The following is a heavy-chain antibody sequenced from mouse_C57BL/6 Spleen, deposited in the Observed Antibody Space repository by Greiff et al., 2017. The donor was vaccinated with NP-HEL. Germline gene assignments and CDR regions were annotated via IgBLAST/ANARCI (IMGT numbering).Heavy chain of an antibody. CDR2: INPNNGGT. Sequence: EVQLQQSGPELVKPGASVKISCKASGYTFTDYYMNWVKQSHGKSLEWIGDINPNNGGTSYNQKFKGKATLTVDKSSSTAYMELRSLTSEDSAVYYCASRGWLLGSDVWGTGTTVTVSS. V-gene: IGHV1-26*01. CDR3: ASRGWLLGSDV. J-gene: IGHJ1*03. CDR1: GYTFTDYY. D-gene: IGHD2-3*01.